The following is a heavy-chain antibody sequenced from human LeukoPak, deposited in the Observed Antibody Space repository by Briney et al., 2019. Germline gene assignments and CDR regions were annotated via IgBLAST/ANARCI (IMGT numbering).Heavy chain of an antibody. CDR1: GFTFSSYA. Sequence: PGRSLRLSCAASGFTFSSYAMHWVRQAPGKGLEWVAVISYDGSNKYYADSVKGRFTISRDNSKNTLYLQMNSLRAEDTAVYYCARGGWELSYWGQGTLVTVSS. D-gene: IGHD3-10*01. J-gene: IGHJ4*02. CDR3: ARGGWELSY. V-gene: IGHV3-30*14. CDR2: ISYDGSNK.